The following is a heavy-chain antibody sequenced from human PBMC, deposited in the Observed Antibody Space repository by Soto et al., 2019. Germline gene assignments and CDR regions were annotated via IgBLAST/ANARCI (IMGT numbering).Heavy chain of an antibody. D-gene: IGHD1-1*01. CDR1: GGSISNNNW. V-gene: IGHV4-4*02. CDR3: ARGVSKMSPAYNQRPPYYFDY. CDR2: IHHSGST. Sequence: SETLSLTCAVSGGSISNNNWWSWVRQSPGKGLEWIGEIHHSGSTNYNPSLKSRVTISVDKSKNQFSLNLGSVTAADTAVFYCARGVSKMSPAYNQRPPYYFDYWGQGTLVTVSS. J-gene: IGHJ4*02.